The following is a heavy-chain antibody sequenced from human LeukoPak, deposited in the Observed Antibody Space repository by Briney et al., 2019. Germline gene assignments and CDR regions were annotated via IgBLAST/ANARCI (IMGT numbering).Heavy chain of an antibody. Sequence: SETLPLTCTVSGGSISSYYWSWIRQPPGKGLEWIGYIYYSGSTNYNPSLKSRVTISLDKSKNQFSLKLSSVTAADTAVYYCARVGPIAAAGTFDYWGQGTLVTVSS. CDR3: ARVGPIAAAGTFDY. CDR1: GGSISSYY. D-gene: IGHD6-13*01. J-gene: IGHJ4*02. V-gene: IGHV4-59*12. CDR2: IYYSGST.